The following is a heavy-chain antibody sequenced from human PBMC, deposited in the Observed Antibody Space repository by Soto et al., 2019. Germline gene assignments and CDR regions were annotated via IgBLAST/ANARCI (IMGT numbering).Heavy chain of an antibody. V-gene: IGHV2-5*01. J-gene: IGHJ3*02. D-gene: IGHD4-17*01. CDR2: IYWNDDK. CDR3: AHGPRDYGGFDI. CDR1: GFSLSTSGVG. Sequence: SGPTLVKPTQTLTLTRTFSGFSLSTSGVGVGWIRQPPGKALEWLALIYWNDDKRYSPSLKSRLTITKDTSKNQVVLTMTNMDPVDTATYYCAHGPRDYGGFDIWGQGTMVTVSS.